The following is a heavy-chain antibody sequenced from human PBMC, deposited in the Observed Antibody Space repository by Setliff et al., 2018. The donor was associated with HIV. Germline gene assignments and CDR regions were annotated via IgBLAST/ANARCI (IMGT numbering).Heavy chain of an antibody. D-gene: IGHD6-13*01. V-gene: IGHV4-59*11. J-gene: IGHJ4*02. CDR1: YGSISGHY. CDR2: IHHSGGT. Sequence: PSETLSLTCTVSYGSISGHYWTWIRQPPGKGLEWIGYIHHSGGTQYNPSLMSRLTMSVDSSKNQFSLSLSSVTAAYTAVYYCARLPDINSWPFDYWARGTLVTVSS. CDR3: ARLPDINSWPFDY.